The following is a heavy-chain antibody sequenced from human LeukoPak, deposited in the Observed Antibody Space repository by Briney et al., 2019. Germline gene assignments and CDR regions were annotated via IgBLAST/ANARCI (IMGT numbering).Heavy chain of an antibody. V-gene: IGHV4-34*01. D-gene: IGHD3-16*01. Sequence: SETLSLTCAVYGGSFSGYYWSWIRQPPGKGLEWIGEINHSGSTNYNPSLKSRVTISVDTSKNQFSLKLSSVTAADTAVYYCARKSPRRETFVGVPYYFDYWGQGTLVTVSS. CDR3: ARKSPRRETFVGVPYYFDY. CDR2: INHSGST. CDR1: GGSFSGYY. J-gene: IGHJ4*02.